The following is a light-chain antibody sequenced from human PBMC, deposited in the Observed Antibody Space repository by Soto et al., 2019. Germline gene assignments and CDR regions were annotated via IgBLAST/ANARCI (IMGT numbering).Light chain of an antibody. CDR1: RSDIGTYNY. Sequence: QSVLTQPASMSGSPGQSITISCTGTRSDIGTYNYLSWYQQHPGKAPRLVISDVNNRPSGVSNRFSGSKSGNTASLTITGLQSEDEADYYCMSYTTTSSFVFGSGTKVTVL. J-gene: IGLJ1*01. CDR2: DVN. V-gene: IGLV2-14*03. CDR3: MSYTTTSSFV.